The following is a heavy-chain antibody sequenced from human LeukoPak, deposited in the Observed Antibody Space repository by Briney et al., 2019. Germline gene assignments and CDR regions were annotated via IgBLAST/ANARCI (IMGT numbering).Heavy chain of an antibody. CDR3: ARDVGLWGSYRYTPGY. Sequence: VASVKVSCKASGYTFTSYYMHWVRQAPGQGLEWMGIINPSGGSTSYAQKFQGRVTMTRDTSTSTAYVELRSLRSDDTAVYYCARDVGLWGSYRYTPGYWGQGTLVTVSS. V-gene: IGHV1-46*01. D-gene: IGHD3-16*02. J-gene: IGHJ4*02. CDR2: INPSGGST. CDR1: GYTFTSYY.